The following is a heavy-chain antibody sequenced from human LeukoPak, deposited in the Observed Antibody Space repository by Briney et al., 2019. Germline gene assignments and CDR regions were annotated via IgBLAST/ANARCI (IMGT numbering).Heavy chain of an antibody. J-gene: IGHJ3*02. D-gene: IGHD1-7*01. Sequence: PGGSLRLSCAASGFTFSSYEMNWVRQAPGKGLEWVSYISSSGSTIYYADSVKGRFTISRDNAKNSLYLQMNSLRAEDMALYYCAKDINWNYMIGAFNIWGQGTMVTVSS. V-gene: IGHV3-48*03. CDR2: ISSSGSTI. CDR3: AKDINWNYMIGAFNI. CDR1: GFTFSSYE.